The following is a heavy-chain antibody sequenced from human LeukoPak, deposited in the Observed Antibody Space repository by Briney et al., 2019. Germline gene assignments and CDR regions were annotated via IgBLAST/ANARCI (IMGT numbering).Heavy chain of an antibody. CDR2: IKRDGSEI. D-gene: IGHD3-22*01. J-gene: IGHJ4*02. Sequence: GGSLRLSCAASGFTFSDYYMSWVRQAPGKGLEWVANIKRDGSEIYYVDSVEGRFTISRDNAKNSLYLQMNSLRAEDTAVYYCAREWGDEHSSFDYWGQGTLVTVSS. CDR3: AREWGDEHSSFDY. CDR1: GFTFSDYY. V-gene: IGHV3-7*01.